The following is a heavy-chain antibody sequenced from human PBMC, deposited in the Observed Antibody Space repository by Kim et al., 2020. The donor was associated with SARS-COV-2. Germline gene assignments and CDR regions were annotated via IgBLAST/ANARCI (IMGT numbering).Heavy chain of an antibody. CDR3: ARGVSNSSAWDLDY. CDR1: GESFSGYY. V-gene: IGHV4-34*01. J-gene: IGHJ4*02. D-gene: IGHD6-19*01. Sequence: SETLSLTCAVYGESFSGYYWTWIRQPPGKGLEWIGEGHHSGSTNYNPSLKSRVTITTDTSKNQFSLRLRSLTAADTGFYFCARGVSNSSAWDLDYWGRG. CDR2: GHHSGST.